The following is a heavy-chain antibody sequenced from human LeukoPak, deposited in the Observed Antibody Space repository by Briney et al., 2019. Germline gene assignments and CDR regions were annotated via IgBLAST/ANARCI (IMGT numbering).Heavy chain of an antibody. V-gene: IGHV1-46*01. CDR2: INPSGGST. J-gene: IGHJ6*03. Sequence: ASVKVSCKASGYTFTSYYMHGVRQAPGQGLEWMGIINPSGGSTSYAQKFQGRVTMTRDTSTSTVYMELSSLRSEDTAVYYCARAFYYYYYMDVWGKGTTVTISS. CDR1: GYTFTSYY. CDR3: ARAFYYYYYMDV.